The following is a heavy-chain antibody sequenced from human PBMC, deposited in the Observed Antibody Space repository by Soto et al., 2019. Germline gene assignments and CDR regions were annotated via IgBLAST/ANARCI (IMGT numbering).Heavy chain of an antibody. CDR3: VRQGIVNLHGLVDV. Sequence: QVQLQQSGPGLVKPSETLSLTCTVSSGPSSSHNWGWIRQPPGRGLEWIGYVYYTGGTSYNPSLKSRFTISADTSTNHISLTLSSVTAADTAVYYCVRQGIVNLHGLVDVWGQGTTVSVSS. J-gene: IGHJ6*02. CDR2: VYYTGGT. V-gene: IGHV4-59*08. CDR1: SGPSSSHN. D-gene: IGHD3-10*01.